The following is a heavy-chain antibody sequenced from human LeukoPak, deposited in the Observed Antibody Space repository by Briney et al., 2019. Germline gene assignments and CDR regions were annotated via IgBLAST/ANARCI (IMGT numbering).Heavy chain of an antibody. CDR3: ARVLRYFDSIRYYYYMDV. Sequence: GGSLRLSCAASGFTVSSNYMSWVRQAPGKGLEWVSVIYSGGSTYYADSVKGRFTISRDNSKNTLYLQMNSLRAEDTAVYYCARVLRYFDSIRYYYYMDVWGKGTTVTISS. CDR1: GFTVSSNY. J-gene: IGHJ6*03. V-gene: IGHV3-53*01. CDR2: IYSGGST. D-gene: IGHD3-9*01.